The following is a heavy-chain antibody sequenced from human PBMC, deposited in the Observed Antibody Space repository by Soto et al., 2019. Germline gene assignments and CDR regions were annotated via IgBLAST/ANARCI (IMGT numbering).Heavy chain of an antibody. CDR3: AREVIPKAQSGHHKGGRFDP. CDR2: IDWDDDK. CDR1: GVSLSTSGMR. J-gene: IGHJ5*02. D-gene: IGHD2-21*01. V-gene: IGHV2-70*04. Sequence: SGPTLVNPTHTLTLTCTFSGVSLSTSGMRVSWIRQPPGKALDWLARIDWDDDKFYSTSLKTRLTISKDTSKNQVVLTMTNMDPFPTATYYCAREVIPKAQSGHHKGGRFDPRGHGTVGTV.